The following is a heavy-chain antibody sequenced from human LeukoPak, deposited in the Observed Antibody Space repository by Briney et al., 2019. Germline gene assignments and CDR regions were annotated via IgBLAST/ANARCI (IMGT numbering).Heavy chain of an antibody. D-gene: IGHD3-10*01. CDR3: ARDGYGSGSFDY. CDR2: ISGSGGST. V-gene: IGHV3-23*01. Sequence: GGSLRLSCAASGFTFSSYAMSWVRQAPGKGLEWVSAISGSGGSTYYADSVKGRFTISRDNSKNTLYLQMNSLRAEDTAVYYCARDGYGSGSFDYWGQGTLVTVSS. J-gene: IGHJ4*02. CDR1: GFTFSSYA.